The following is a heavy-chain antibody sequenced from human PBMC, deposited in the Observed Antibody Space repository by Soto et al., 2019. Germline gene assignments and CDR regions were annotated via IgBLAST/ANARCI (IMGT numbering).Heavy chain of an antibody. Sequence: PSETLSLTCAVSGGSISSSNWWSWVRQPPGKGLEWIGEIYHSGSTNYNPSLKSRVTISVDKSKNQFSLKLSSVTAADTAVYYCARESGDDSSGGFDYWGQGTLVTVS. CDR1: GGSISSSNW. J-gene: IGHJ4*02. V-gene: IGHV4-4*02. D-gene: IGHD3-22*01. CDR2: IYHSGST. CDR3: ARESGDDSSGGFDY.